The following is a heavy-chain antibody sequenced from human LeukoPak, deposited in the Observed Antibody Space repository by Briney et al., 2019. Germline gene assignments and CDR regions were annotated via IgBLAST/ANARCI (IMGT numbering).Heavy chain of an antibody. CDR3: AKDYLGGKDY. Sequence: GRSLRLSCAASGFTFSSYGMHWARQAPGKGLEWVAVISYDGSNKYYADSVKGRFTISRDNSKNTLYLQMNSLRAEDTAVYYCAKDYLGGKDYWGQGTLVTVSS. J-gene: IGHJ4*02. V-gene: IGHV3-30*18. D-gene: IGHD4-23*01. CDR2: ISYDGSNK. CDR1: GFTFSSYG.